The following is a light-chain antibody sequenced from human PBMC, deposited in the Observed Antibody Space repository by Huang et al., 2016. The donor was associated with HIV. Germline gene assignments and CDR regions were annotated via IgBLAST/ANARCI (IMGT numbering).Light chain of an antibody. CDR2: AAF. J-gene: IGKJ1*01. CDR1: QSISDY. Sequence: DIQMTQSPSSLSASVGDRVTITCRASQSISDYLNWYQQKPGKAPKLLIYAAFNLEIGVPSRFSSGRSKTVLPLTIRCLQPEHFAAYYRRQCYRLWTFGQGTKVDIK. V-gene: IGKV1-39*01. CDR3: RQCYRLWT.